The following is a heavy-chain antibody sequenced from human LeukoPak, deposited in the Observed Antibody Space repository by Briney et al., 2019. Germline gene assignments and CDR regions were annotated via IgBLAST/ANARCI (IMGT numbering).Heavy chain of an antibody. V-gene: IGHV1-18*01. CDR2: ISAYNGNT. CDR1: GYTFTNYG. CDR3: ARGADSSSYYPTHY. D-gene: IGHD3-22*01. Sequence: ASVKVSCKASGYTFTNYGINWVRQAPGQGLEWVGWISAYNGNTNYAQKFQGRVTMATDTSTSTAYMELRSLRSDDTAVYYCARGADSSSYYPTHYWGQGTLVTASS. J-gene: IGHJ4*02.